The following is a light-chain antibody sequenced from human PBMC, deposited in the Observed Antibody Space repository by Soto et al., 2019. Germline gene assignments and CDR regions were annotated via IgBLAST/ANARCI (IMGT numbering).Light chain of an antibody. J-gene: IGLJ1*01. CDR1: SSDVGAYNS. V-gene: IGLV2-14*01. CDR3: TSYTSSSTYV. CDR2: DVS. Sequence: QSVLTQPASVSGSPGQSITISCTGTSSDVGAYNSVSWYQQHPGKAPKLIIYDVSDRPSGVSTRFSGSRSGNTASLTISGLQAEDEADYYCTSYTSSSTYVFGTGTKLTVL.